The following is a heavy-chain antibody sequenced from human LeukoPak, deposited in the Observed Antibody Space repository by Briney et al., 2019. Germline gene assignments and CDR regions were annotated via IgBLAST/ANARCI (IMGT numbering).Heavy chain of an antibody. Sequence: PSETLSLTCAXYXXSXXGYYXXXXXXPPGXGLEWIGEIYXXGSTNYNPSLKSRVTISVDKSKNQFSLKLSSVTAAXXAXYYCARGPIYWGQGTLVTVSS. CDR1: XXSXXGYY. J-gene: IGHJ4*02. CDR2: IYXXGST. CDR3: ARGPIY. V-gene: IGHV4-34*01.